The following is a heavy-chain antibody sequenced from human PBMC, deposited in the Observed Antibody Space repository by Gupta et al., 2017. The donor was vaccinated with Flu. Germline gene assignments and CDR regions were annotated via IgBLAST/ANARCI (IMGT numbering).Heavy chain of an antibody. CDR2: IRFDGRNK. CDR1: GFTLSSYG. D-gene: IGHD3-10*01. J-gene: IGHJ4*02. Sequence: QVQLVESGGGVVQPGMSLRRTCAASGFTLSSYGMHWARRAPGKGLEWVAAIRFDGRNKYYSESAKGRFTISRDKDTLFLQMDSLRVEDTAVYYCARDHDYYGAGDYFDYWGQGTLVTVSS. V-gene: IGHV3-33*02. CDR3: ARDHDYYGAGDYFDY.